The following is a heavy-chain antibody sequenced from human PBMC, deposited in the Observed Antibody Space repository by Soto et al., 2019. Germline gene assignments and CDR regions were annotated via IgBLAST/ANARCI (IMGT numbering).Heavy chain of an antibody. J-gene: IGHJ4*02. D-gene: IGHD2-2*01. CDR3: ARGGGSTKVDY. CDR2: TSNSGST. Sequence: QVQLQESGPGLVKPSQTLSLTCTVSGGSITSSGYYWSWIRQHPGEGLEWIGFTSNSGSTSYNPSLKSRVTIPVDTSSNQFSLTLKSVTAAATAVYYCARGGGSTKVDYWGQGTLVTVSP. CDR1: GGSITSSGYY. V-gene: IGHV4-31*03.